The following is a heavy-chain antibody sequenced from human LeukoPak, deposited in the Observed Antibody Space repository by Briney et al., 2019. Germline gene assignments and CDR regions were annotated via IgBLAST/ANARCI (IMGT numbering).Heavy chain of an antibody. D-gene: IGHD5-12*01. CDR2: IYHSGST. J-gene: IGHJ4*02. CDR3: ARDLYSGYPYYFDY. Sequence: SETLSLTCTVSGYSISSGYYWGWIRQPPGKGLEWIGSIYHSGSTYYNPSLKSRVTMSVDTSKNQFSLKLSSVTAADTAVYYCARDLYSGYPYYFDYWGQGTLVTVSS. CDR1: GYSISSGYY. V-gene: IGHV4-38-2*02.